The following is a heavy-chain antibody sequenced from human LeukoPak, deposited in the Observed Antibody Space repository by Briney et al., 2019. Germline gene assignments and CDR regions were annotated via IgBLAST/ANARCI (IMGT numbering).Heavy chain of an antibody. CDR3: ATHTLGIGYYERGHYYYYMDV. J-gene: IGHJ6*03. D-gene: IGHD3-3*01. CDR1: GYTLTELS. CDR2: FDPEDGET. Sequence: ASVKVSCKVSGYTLTELSMHWVRQAPGRGLEWMGSFDPEDGETIYAQNFQGRVTMTEDTCTNTAYMELSSLRSEDTALYYCATHTLGIGYYERGHYYYYMDVWGKGTTVTVSS. V-gene: IGHV1-24*01.